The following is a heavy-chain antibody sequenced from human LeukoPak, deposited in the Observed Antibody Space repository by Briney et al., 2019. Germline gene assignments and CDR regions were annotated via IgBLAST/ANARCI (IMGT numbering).Heavy chain of an antibody. CDR1: RFTFTSYV. CDR3: AKDQTHYYDSSGYYSS. Sequence: GGPLRLSCAASRFTFTSYVMTWVRQAPGKGLEWVSAISGSGDSTYYADSVKGRFTISRDNSKNTLYLQMNSLRAEDTAVYYCAKDQTHYYDSSGYYSSWGQGTLVTVSS. D-gene: IGHD3-22*01. V-gene: IGHV3-23*01. J-gene: IGHJ5*02. CDR2: ISGSGDST.